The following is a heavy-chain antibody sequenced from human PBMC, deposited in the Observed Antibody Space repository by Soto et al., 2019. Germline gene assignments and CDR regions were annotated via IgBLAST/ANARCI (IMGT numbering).Heavy chain of an antibody. CDR2: ISGSGGST. CDR3: AKGRVGYYYGMDV. J-gene: IGHJ6*02. CDR1: GFTFSSYA. V-gene: IGHV3-23*01. Sequence: EVQLLESGGGLVQPGGSLRLSCTASGFTFSSYAMSWVRQAPGKGLEWVSAISGSGGSTYYADSVKGRFTISRDNSKNTLYLQMNSLRAEDTAVYYCAKGRVGYYYGMDVWGQGTTVTASS. D-gene: IGHD3-10*01.